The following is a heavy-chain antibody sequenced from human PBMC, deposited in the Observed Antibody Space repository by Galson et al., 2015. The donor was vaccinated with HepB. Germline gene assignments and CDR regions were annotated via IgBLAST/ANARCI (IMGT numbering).Heavy chain of an antibody. V-gene: IGHV4-34*01. CDR3: ARFSSGWFDY. D-gene: IGHD6-19*01. CDR2: INHSGST. Sequence: SETLSLTCAVYGGSFSGYYWSWIRQPPGKGLEWIGEINHSGSTNYNPSLKNRVTISVDTSKNQFSLKLSSVTAADTAVYYCARFSSGWFDYWGQGTLVTVSS. CDR1: GGSFSGYY. J-gene: IGHJ4*02.